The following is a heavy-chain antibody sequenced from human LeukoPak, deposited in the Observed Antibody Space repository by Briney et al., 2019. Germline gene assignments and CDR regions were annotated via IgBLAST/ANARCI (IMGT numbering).Heavy chain of an antibody. CDR2: IHYSGST. J-gene: IGHJ4*02. D-gene: IGHD4-23*01. Sequence: PSETPFPTCTVSGWSITSPSYYWVWIPPPPRKGPGGIGSIHYSGSTYDNPSLKSRVTISLDTSKNQFSLKQSSVTAADTAVYYCARTYGGNAEIDYWGQGTLVTVSS. CDR3: ARTYGGNAEIDY. V-gene: IGHV4-39*07. CDR1: GWSITSPSYY.